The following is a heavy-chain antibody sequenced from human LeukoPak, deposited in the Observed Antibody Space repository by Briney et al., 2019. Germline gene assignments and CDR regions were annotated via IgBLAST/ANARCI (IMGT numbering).Heavy chain of an antibody. D-gene: IGHD3-22*01. CDR1: GFTFSSYA. Sequence: GRSLTLSCAASGFTFSSYAMHWVRQAPGRGLEWVAVISYDGSNKYYADSVKGRFTISRDNSKNTLYLQTNSLRAEDTAVYYCASDYYDSSGYSEPYDYWGQGTLVTVSS. J-gene: IGHJ4*02. CDR2: ISYDGSNK. CDR3: ASDYYDSSGYSEPYDY. V-gene: IGHV3-30-3*01.